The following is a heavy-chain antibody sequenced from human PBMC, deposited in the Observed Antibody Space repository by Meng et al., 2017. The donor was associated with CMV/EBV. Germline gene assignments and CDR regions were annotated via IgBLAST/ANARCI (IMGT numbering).Heavy chain of an antibody. D-gene: IGHD3-16*02. Sequence: SETLSLTCAVYGGSFSGYSWSWIRQPPGKGLEWIGEINHSGSTNYNPSLKSRVTISVDTSKNQFSLKLSSVTAADTAVYYCARGHPVYDYVWGSYPTPLGYFDYWGQGTLVTVSS. CDR2: INHSGST. CDR1: GGSFSGYS. J-gene: IGHJ4*02. CDR3: ARGHPVYDYVWGSYPTPLGYFDY. V-gene: IGHV4-34*01.